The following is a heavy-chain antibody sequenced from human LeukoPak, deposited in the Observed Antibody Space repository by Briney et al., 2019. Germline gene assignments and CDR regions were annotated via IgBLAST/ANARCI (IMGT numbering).Heavy chain of an antibody. D-gene: IGHD4-11*01. V-gene: IGHV3-53*05. CDR3: ARDVGRDTITTEIEY. Sequence: TGGSLRLSCAASGFTVSSTYMTWVRQAPGKGLEWVSVIYSGGSTYYAVSVKGRFTISKDNSKNTLYLQMNSLRAEDTALYYCARDVGRDTITTEIEYWGQGTLVTVSS. J-gene: IGHJ4*02. CDR2: IYSGGST. CDR1: GFTVSSTY.